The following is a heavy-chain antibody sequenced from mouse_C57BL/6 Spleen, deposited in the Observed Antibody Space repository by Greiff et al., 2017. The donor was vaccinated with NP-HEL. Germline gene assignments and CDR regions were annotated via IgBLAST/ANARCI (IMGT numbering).Heavy chain of an antibody. CDR2: IHPNSGST. V-gene: IGHV1-64*01. Sequence: QVQLQQPGAELVKPGASVKLSCKASGYTFTSYWMHWVKQRPGQGLEWIGMIHPNSGSTNYNEKFKSKATLTVDKSSSTAYMQLSSLTSEDSAVYYCAREGGYYGSSFDYWGQGTTLTVSS. J-gene: IGHJ2*01. D-gene: IGHD1-1*01. CDR1: GYTFTSYW. CDR3: AREGGYYGSSFDY.